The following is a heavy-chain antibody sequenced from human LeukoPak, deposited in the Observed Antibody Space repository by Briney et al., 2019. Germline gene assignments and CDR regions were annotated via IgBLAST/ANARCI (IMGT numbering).Heavy chain of an antibody. V-gene: IGHV1-8*01. CDR3: ARGQPGFPYYYGMDV. J-gene: IGHJ6*02. CDR1: GYTFTSYD. CDR2: MNPNSGNT. D-gene: IGHD1-14*01. Sequence: ASVKVSCKASGYTFTSYDINWVRQATGQGLEWMGWMNPNSGNTGYAQKFQGRVTMTRNTSISTAYMELSSLRSEDTAVYYCARGQPGFPYYYGMDVWGQGTTVTVSS.